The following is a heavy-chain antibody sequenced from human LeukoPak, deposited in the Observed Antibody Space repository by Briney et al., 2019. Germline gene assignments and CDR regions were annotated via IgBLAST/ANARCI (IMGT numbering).Heavy chain of an antibody. V-gene: IGHV1-2*02. Sequence: ASVKVSCKASGYTFTSYGISWVRQAPGQGLEWMGWINPNSGGTNYAQKFQGRVTMTRDTSISTAYMELSRLRSDDTAVYYCARDSPPATVYNWFDPWGQGTLVTVSS. D-gene: IGHD6-25*01. CDR3: ARDSPPATVYNWFDP. CDR2: INPNSGGT. J-gene: IGHJ5*02. CDR1: GYTFTSYG.